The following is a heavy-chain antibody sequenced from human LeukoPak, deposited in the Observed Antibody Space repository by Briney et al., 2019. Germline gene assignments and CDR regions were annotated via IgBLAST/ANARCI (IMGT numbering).Heavy chain of an antibody. CDR1: GYTFTSYG. J-gene: IGHJ6*03. Sequence: ASVKVSCKASGYTFTSYGISWVRQAPGQGLEWMGWISAYNGNTNYAQKLQGRVTMTTDTSTSTAYMELRSLRSDDTAVYYCARWVVPANYYYYYMDVWGKGTTVTVSS. CDR3: ARWVVPANYYYYYMDV. CDR2: ISAYNGNT. D-gene: IGHD2-2*01. V-gene: IGHV1-18*01.